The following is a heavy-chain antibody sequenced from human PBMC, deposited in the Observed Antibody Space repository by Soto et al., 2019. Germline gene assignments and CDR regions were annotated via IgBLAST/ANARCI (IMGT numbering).Heavy chain of an antibody. CDR3: ARDRDDYGSGNYYNRIDF. CDR1: GGIFSTYA. V-gene: IGHV1-69*01. D-gene: IGHD3-10*01. CDR2: IIPIFGTP. Sequence: QVQLVQSGAEVKKPGSSVKVSCKASGGIFSTYAISWLRRAPGQGLEWMGGIIPIFGTPNYGQRFQGRVTITADESTTTAYMELSRLRSEDTDVYYCARDRDDYGSGNYYNRIDFWGQGTLVTVSS. J-gene: IGHJ4*02.